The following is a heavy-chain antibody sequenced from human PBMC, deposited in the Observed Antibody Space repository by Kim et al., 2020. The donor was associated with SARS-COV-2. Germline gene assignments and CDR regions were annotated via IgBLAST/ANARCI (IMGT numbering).Heavy chain of an antibody. Sequence: GESLKISCKGSGYSFTSYWISWVRQMPGKGLEWMGRIDPSDSYTNYSPSFQGHVTISADKSISTAYLQWSSLKASDTAMYYCARGGDVVVPAAMSGMDVWGQGTTVTVSS. CDR2: IDPSDSYT. CDR3: ARGGDVVVPAAMSGMDV. D-gene: IGHD2-2*01. J-gene: IGHJ6*02. V-gene: IGHV5-10-1*01. CDR1: GYSFTSYW.